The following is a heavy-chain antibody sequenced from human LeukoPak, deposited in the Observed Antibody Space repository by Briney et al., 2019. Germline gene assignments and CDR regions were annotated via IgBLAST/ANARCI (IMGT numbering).Heavy chain of an antibody. CDR3: ARGITYYDMLTGYYPPDY. V-gene: IGHV3-11*05. CDR2: ISTGSSYT. CDR1: GFTFSDYY. Sequence: NPGGSLRLSCAASGFTFSDYYMSWIRQAPGKGLEWVSYISTGSSYTDYAASVKGRFTISRDNAKNSLYLQMNSLRAEDTAVYFCARGITYYDMLTGYYPPDYWGQGTLVTVST. J-gene: IGHJ4*02. D-gene: IGHD3-9*01.